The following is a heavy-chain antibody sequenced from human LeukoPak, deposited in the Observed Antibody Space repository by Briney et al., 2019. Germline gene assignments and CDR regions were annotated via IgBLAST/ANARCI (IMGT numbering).Heavy chain of an antibody. Sequence: ASVKVSCEVSGFTLAELSMRWVRQAPGKGLECGGGFDRKNGDTNYAQRFRGRVTLTEDTSTGTAYMDLSSLSADDTAVYYRAIGVFCATTTCPGYQHYYFMDVWGKETTVTVSS. CDR2: FDRKNGDT. CDR1: GFTLAELS. V-gene: IGHV1-24*01. D-gene: IGHD2-2*01. CDR3: AIGVFCATTTCPGYQHYYFMDV. J-gene: IGHJ6*03.